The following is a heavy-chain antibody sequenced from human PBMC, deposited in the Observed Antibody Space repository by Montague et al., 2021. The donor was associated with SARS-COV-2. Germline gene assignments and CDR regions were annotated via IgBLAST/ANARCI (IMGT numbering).Heavy chain of an antibody. D-gene: IGHD3-10*01. Sequence: SLRLSCAASGFTFSNYAVSWVRQAPGKGLEWVSVTYSGDSSTYYADSVKGRFTISRDNSKNTLYLQMNSLRAEDTAVYYCAKFQWFELGAFDTWGQGTMVTVSS. V-gene: IGHV3-23*03. CDR3: AKFQWFELGAFDT. J-gene: IGHJ3*02. CDR1: GFTFSNYA. CDR2: TYSGDSST.